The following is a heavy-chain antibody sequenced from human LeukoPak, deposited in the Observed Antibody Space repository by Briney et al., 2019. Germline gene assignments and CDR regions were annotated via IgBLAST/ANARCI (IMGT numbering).Heavy chain of an antibody. V-gene: IGHV1-2*02. CDR1: GYTFTGYY. Sequence: GASVKVSCKASGYTFTGYYMHWVRQAPGQGLEWMGWINPNSGGTNYAQKFQGRVTMTRDTSISTAYMELSRLRSEDTAVYYCARTLRITIFGVVTDFDAFDIWGQGTMVTVSS. J-gene: IGHJ3*02. D-gene: IGHD3-3*01. CDR3: ARTLRITIFGVVTDFDAFDI. CDR2: INPNSGGT.